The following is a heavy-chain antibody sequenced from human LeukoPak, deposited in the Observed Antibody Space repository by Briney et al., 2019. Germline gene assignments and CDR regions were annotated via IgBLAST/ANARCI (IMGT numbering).Heavy chain of an antibody. V-gene: IGHV1-8*02. CDR3: ARAPPMIVVITTYYYYMDV. J-gene: IGHJ6*03. CDR2: MDPNSGNT. CDR1: GYTFISYY. Sequence: ASVKVSCKASGYTFISYYMHWVRQAPGQGLEWMGWMDPNSGNTGYAQKFQGRVTMTRNTSISTAYVELSSLTSDDTAVYYCARAPPMIVVITTYYYYMDVWGKGTTVTISS. D-gene: IGHD3-22*01.